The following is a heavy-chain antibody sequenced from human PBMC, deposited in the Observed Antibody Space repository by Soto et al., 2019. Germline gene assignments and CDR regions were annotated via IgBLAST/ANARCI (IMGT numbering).Heavy chain of an antibody. V-gene: IGHV3-23*01. CDR1: GFTFTNYA. CDR2: ISASGGLK. D-gene: IGHD1-26*01. CDR3: AREVGAPSGWLDP. J-gene: IGHJ5*02. Sequence: QPVGSLRLSCAASGFTFTNYAMTWVRQTPGKGLEWVSGISASGGLKYYADSVRGRSTVSRDNSKNILYLQMDNLRDEDTALYYCAREVGAPSGWLDPWGQGTQVTVSS.